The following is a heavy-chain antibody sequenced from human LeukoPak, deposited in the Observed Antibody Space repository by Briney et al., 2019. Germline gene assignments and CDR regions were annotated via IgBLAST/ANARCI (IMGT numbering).Heavy chain of an antibody. Sequence: GGSLRLSCAASGFTFSSYAMSWVRQAPGKGLEWVSAISGSGGSTYYADSVKGRFTISRDNSKNTLYLQMNSLRAEDTAVYYCAKSGNVLLWFGKLFTMDVWGQGTTVTVSS. CDR3: AKSGNVLLWFGKLFTMDV. CDR2: ISGSGGST. V-gene: IGHV3-23*01. CDR1: GFTFSSYA. D-gene: IGHD3-10*01. J-gene: IGHJ6*02.